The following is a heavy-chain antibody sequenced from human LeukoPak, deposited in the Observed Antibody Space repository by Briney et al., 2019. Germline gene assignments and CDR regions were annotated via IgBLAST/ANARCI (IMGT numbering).Heavy chain of an antibody. J-gene: IGHJ4*02. CDR1: GFTFSSHW. CDR3: AREIVRRGSGTDNKSYFDS. D-gene: IGHD3-10*01. Sequence: GGSLRLSCAASGFTFSSHWMTWGRQAPGKGLECVANIKQDGNEINYVDSVKGRFTISRDNAKTSLYHQMNSLRAEDTDLYHCAREIVRRGSGTDNKSYFDSWGQGTMVTDCS. CDR2: IKQDGNEI. V-gene: IGHV3-7*01.